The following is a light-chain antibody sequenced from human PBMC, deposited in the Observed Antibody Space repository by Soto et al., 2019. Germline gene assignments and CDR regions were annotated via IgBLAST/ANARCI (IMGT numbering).Light chain of an antibody. V-gene: IGLV2-14*01. Sequence: QSALTQPASVSGSPGQSITISCTGSSSDVGTYKYVSWYQQHPGEAPKLMIYEVSNRPSGVSDRFSGSKSGNTASLIISGLQAEDEADYYCSSYTSSITVLFGGGTKVTVL. J-gene: IGLJ2*01. CDR2: EVS. CDR3: SSYTSSITVL. CDR1: SSDVGTYKY.